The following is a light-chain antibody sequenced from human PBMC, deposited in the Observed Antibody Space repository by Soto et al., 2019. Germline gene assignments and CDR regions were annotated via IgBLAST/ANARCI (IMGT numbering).Light chain of an antibody. CDR2: DVS. J-gene: IGLJ1*01. V-gene: IGLV2-8*01. CDR3: SSYAGSNNDV. CDR1: SSDVGGYNY. Sequence: QSALTQPPSASGSPGQSVTISCTGTSSDVGGYNYVSWYQHHPGKAPKLMIYDVSNRPSGVSNRFSGSKSGNTASLTVSGLQAEDEADYYCSSYAGSNNDVFGTGTKVTVI.